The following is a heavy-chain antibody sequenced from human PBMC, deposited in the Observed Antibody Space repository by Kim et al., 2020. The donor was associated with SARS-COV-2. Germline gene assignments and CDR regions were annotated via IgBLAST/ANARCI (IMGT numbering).Heavy chain of an antibody. Sequence: GGSLRLSCAASGFTFSSYGMHWVRQAPGKGLEWVAVISYDGCNKYYADSVKGRFTISRDNSKNTLYLQMNSLRAEDTAVYYCAKDPVYYDSSGGDAFDIWGQGTMVTVSS. V-gene: IGHV3-30*18. CDR1: GFTFSSYG. CDR2: ISYDGCNK. J-gene: IGHJ3*02. D-gene: IGHD3-22*01. CDR3: AKDPVYYDSSGGDAFDI.